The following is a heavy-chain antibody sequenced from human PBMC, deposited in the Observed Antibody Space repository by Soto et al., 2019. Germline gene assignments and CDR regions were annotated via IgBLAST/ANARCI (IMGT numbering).Heavy chain of an antibody. Sequence: QVQLVQSGAEVKKPGSSVKVSCKASGGTFSSYAISWVRQAPGQGLEWMGGIIPIPGTANYAQKFQGSDTITADESTSTAYMELSSLRSEDTAVYYCARSQGSSTSLEIYYYYYYGMDVWGQGTTVTVSS. J-gene: IGHJ6*02. CDR1: GGTFSSYA. CDR3: ARSQGSSTSLEIYYYYYYGMDV. CDR2: IIPIPGTA. D-gene: IGHD2-2*01. V-gene: IGHV1-69*01.